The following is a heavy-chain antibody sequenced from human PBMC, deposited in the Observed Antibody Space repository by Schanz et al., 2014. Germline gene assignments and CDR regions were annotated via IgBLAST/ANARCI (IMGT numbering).Heavy chain of an antibody. V-gene: IGHV3-23*04. CDR3: AGAVATIRADSFDI. D-gene: IGHD5-12*01. J-gene: IGHJ3*02. CDR2: LTEGGGGT. Sequence: EGQLVESGGGLVQPGGSLRLSCVVSGFNFRNYWMSWVRQAPGKGLEWVSGLTEGGGGTYYTDAVKGRFTISRDNAKNSLYLQMNSLRAEDTAVYYCAGAVATIRADSFDIWGQGTMVAVSS. CDR1: GFNFRNYW.